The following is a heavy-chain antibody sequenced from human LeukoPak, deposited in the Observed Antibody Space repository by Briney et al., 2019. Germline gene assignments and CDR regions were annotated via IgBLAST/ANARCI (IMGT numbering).Heavy chain of an antibody. Sequence: GESLKISCKGSGYSFTSYWIGWVRQMPGKGLEWMGIIYPGDSDTRYSPSFQGQVTISADKSISTAYLQWSSLKASDTAMYYRARLFKDSLWFGELLGHGFDIWGQGTMVTVSS. V-gene: IGHV5-51*01. CDR3: ARLFKDSLWFGELLGHGFDI. J-gene: IGHJ3*02. CDR2: IYPGDSDT. D-gene: IGHD3-10*01. CDR1: GYSFTSYW.